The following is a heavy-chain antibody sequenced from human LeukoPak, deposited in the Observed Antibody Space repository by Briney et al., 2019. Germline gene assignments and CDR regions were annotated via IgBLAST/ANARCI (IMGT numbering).Heavy chain of an antibody. CDR2: INHSGST. CDR3: ARLWASSSPFQH. V-gene: IGHV4-34*01. J-gene: IGHJ1*01. D-gene: IGHD6-13*01. CDR1: GGSFSGYY. Sequence: PSETLSLTCAVYGGSFSGYYWSWIRQPPGKGLEWIGEINHSGSTNYNPSLKSRVTISVDTSKNQFSLKLSSVTAADTAVYYCARLWASSSPFQHWGQGTLVTVSS.